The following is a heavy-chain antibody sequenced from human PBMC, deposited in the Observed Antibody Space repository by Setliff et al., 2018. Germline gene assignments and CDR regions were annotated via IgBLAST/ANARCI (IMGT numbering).Heavy chain of an antibody. CDR2: MNPNNGNT. CDR3: ATEKFPGDWGDY. CDR1: GYTFINYE. J-gene: IGHJ4*02. D-gene: IGHD2-21*01. Sequence: ASVKVSCKASGYTFINYEINWVRQATGQGLEWMGGMNPNNGNTGYAQKFQGRVTMTRNTSISTAYMELSSLRSDDTAVYYCATEKFPGDWGDYWGQGTLVTVS. V-gene: IGHV1-8*02.